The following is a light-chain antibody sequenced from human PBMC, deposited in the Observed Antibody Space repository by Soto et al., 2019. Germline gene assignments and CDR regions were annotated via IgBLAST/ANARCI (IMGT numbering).Light chain of an antibody. J-gene: IGKJ5*01. CDR3: QQRSNWPPFT. V-gene: IGKV3-11*01. CDR1: QSVSSY. CDR2: DAS. Sequence: ESVLTQSPATLSLSPGGRSTLSCMASQSVSSYLAWYQQKPGQAPRLLVYDASNRATGIPARFSGSGSGTDFTLTISSLEHEDFAVYYCQQRSNWPPFTFGQGTRLEIK.